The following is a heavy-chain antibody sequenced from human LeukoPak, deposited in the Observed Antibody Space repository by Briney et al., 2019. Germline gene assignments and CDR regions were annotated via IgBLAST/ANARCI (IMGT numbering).Heavy chain of an antibody. CDR1: GYTFTGYY. J-gene: IGHJ6*03. Sequence: ASVKVTCKASGYTFTGYYMHWVRQAPRQGLEWMGWINPNSGGTNYAQKFQGRVTMTRDTSISTAYMELSRLRSDDTAVYYCARDSSEIVVVPAAKGLYYYYYMDVWGKGTTVTVSS. CDR3: ARDSSEIVVVPAAKGLYYYYYMDV. CDR2: INPNSGGT. V-gene: IGHV1-2*02. D-gene: IGHD2-2*01.